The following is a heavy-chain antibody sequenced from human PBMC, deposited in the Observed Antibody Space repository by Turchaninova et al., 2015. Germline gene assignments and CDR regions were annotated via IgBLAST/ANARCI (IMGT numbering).Heavy chain of an antibody. V-gene: IGHV4-39*01. CDR2: IQQSGIT. Sequence: GGTISASTYDGGWHTKPPAKGLEWNVSIQQSGITHHHPSFKSRVTIACDTFKNQCSLKVTSVTAADTAVNYCVKHRSSSSDYWGQGTLVTVSS. CDR3: VKHRSSSSDY. CDR1: GGTISASTYD. D-gene: IGHD6-6*01. J-gene: IGHJ4*02.